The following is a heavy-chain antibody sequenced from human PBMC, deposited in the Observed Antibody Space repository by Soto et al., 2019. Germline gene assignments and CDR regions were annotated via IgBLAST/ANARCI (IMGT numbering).Heavy chain of an antibody. V-gene: IGHV3-48*04. J-gene: IGHJ5*02. Sequence: GGSLRLSCAASGFTFSSYSMNWVRQAPGKGLEWVSYISSSSSTIYYADSVKGRFTISRDNAKNSLYLQMNSLRAEDTAVYYCAREQRRGAWGQGPLVTVSS. D-gene: IGHD6-25*01. CDR1: GFTFSSYS. CDR3: AREQRRGA. CDR2: ISSSSSTI.